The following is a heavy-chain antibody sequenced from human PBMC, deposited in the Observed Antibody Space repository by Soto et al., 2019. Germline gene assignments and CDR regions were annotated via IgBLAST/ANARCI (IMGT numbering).Heavy chain of an antibody. D-gene: IGHD2-15*01. Sequence: QVQLQQWGAGLLKPSETLSLTCAVYGGSFSGYYWTWIRQPPGKGLEWIGEINHSGSINYNPSLKSRVTISVDTSKNQFSLKLSSVTAADTAVYYCARGSNFVVVVAATNWFDPWGQGTLVTVSS. CDR2: INHSGSI. CDR1: GGSFSGYY. J-gene: IGHJ5*02. V-gene: IGHV4-34*01. CDR3: ARGSNFVVVVAATNWFDP.